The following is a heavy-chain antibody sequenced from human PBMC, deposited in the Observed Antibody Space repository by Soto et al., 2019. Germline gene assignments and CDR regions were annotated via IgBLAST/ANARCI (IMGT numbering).Heavy chain of an antibody. CDR3: PRSTFYQLPWGAFDI. V-gene: IGHV1-69*01. Sequence: QVQLVQSGAEVKKPGSSVKVSCKASGGTFSSYAISWVRQAPGQGLEWMGGIIPIFGTANYAQKFQGRVTITADESTSTAYMELSSLRSQVTAVYYCPRSTFYQLPWGAFDIWGQGTMVTVSS. D-gene: IGHD2-2*01. CDR1: GGTFSSYA. J-gene: IGHJ3*02. CDR2: IIPIFGTA.